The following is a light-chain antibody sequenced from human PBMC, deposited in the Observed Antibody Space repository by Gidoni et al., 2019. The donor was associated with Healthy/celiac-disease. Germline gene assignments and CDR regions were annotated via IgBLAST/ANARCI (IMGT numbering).Light chain of an antibody. J-gene: IGKJ3*01. CDR3: QQYNNWLWVT. V-gene: IGKV3-15*01. CDR1: QSVSSN. CDR2: GAS. Sequence: EIVMPQSPATLSVSPGERATLSCRASQSVSSNFAWYQQKPGQAPRLLIYGASTRATGIPARFSGSGSGTEFTLTISSLQSEDFAVYYCQQYNNWLWVTFGPGTKVDIK.